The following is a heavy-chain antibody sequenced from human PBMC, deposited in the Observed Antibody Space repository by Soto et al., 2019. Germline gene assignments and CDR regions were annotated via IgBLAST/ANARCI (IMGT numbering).Heavy chain of an antibody. CDR3: ASVVVGATRQTGSDH. J-gene: IGHJ4*02. V-gene: IGHV4-39*01. Sequence: PSETLSLTCTVSHGSITSGDYFWARIRQPPGKGLEFIGSVHSSGGTYYSPSLKSRASISIDKSKNQFSLKLTSVNAGDTAVYFCASVVVGATRQTGSDHWGQGTLVTVSS. CDR1: HGSITSGDYF. CDR2: VHSSGGT. D-gene: IGHD2-15*01.